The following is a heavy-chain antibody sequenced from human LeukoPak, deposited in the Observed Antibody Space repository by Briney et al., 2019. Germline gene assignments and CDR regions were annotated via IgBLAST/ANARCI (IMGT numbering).Heavy chain of an antibody. D-gene: IGHD6-19*01. CDR3: AKTTVGYSSGRYPGWPADS. V-gene: IGHV3-23*01. J-gene: IGHJ4*02. Sequence: GGSLRLSCEASGFIFNTYAIYWVRQAPGKGLEWVSGICGSGGCTYYADSVKGRFTISRDNSKNTVYLQMNSLTADDTAVYYCAKTTVGYSSGRYPGWPADSWGQGALVTVSS. CDR1: GFIFNTYA. CDR2: ICGSGGCT.